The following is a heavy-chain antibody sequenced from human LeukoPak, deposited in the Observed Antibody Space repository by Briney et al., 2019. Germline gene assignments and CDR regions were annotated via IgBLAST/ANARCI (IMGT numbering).Heavy chain of an antibody. Sequence: SETLSLTCSVSDGSISNYYWTWMRQPPGKGLEWIGNIQYSGSTNFNPSLKSRVTVSVDTSKNQVSLKLRTVTAADTAVYYCARDSGLGYCSTTSSSYGMDVWGQGTTVFVS. D-gene: IGHD2-2*01. CDR3: ARDSGLGYCSTTSSSYGMDV. J-gene: IGHJ6*02. CDR2: IQYSGST. CDR1: DGSISNYY. V-gene: IGHV4-59*01.